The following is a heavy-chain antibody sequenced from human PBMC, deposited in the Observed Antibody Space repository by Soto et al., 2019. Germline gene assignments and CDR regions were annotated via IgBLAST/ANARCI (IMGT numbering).Heavy chain of an antibody. D-gene: IGHD6-6*01. CDR3: ACRARPDFYYTDV. Sequence: EVQLAESGGGLAQPGGSLRLSCAASGFTLSGYAMDWVRQAPGKGLEYVSGISSNGVGTYYANSVQGRFTISRDNSKNTVYLQMGSLRPEDMAVYYCACRARPDFYYTDVWGKGATVTVSS. CDR1: GFTLSGYA. J-gene: IGHJ6*03. CDR2: ISSNGVGT. V-gene: IGHV3-64*01.